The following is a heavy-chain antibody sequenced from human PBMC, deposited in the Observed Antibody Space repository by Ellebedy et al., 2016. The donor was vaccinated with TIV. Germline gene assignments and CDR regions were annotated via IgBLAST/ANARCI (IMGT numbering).Heavy chain of an antibody. J-gene: IGHJ4*02. D-gene: IGHD3-9*01. CDR3: ARDTHYYDILTGYYKDYYFDY. Sequence: ASVKVSXKASSYTFTSYGISWVRQAPGQGLEWMGWISAYNGNTNYAQKLQGRVTMTTDTSTSTAYMELRSLRSDDTAVYYCARDTHYYDILTGYYKDYYFDYWGQGTLVTVSS. CDR2: ISAYNGNT. CDR1: SYTFTSYG. V-gene: IGHV1-18*01.